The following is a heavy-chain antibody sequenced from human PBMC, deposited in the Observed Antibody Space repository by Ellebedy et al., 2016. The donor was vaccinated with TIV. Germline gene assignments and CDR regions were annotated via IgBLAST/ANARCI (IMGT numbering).Heavy chain of an antibody. V-gene: IGHV3-23*01. CDR2: IRDSGGST. CDR1: GFTFSSYA. CDR3: AKERGTVGVPLFDY. D-gene: IGHD3-10*01. Sequence: GESLKISCAASGFTFSSYAMSWVRQAPGKGLEWVSGIRDSGGSTYYADSVKGRFTISRDNSKNTLYLQMNSLRAEDTAVYYCAKERGTVGVPLFDYWGQGTLVTVSS. J-gene: IGHJ4*02.